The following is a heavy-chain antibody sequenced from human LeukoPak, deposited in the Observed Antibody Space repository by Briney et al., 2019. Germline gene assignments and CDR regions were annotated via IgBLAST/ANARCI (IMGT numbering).Heavy chain of an antibody. J-gene: IGHJ6*03. CDR2: ISSSSSTI. D-gene: IGHD3-9*01. V-gene: IGHV3-48*01. CDR3: AKDKIPWHYDILNYYMDV. CDR1: GFTFSSYS. Sequence: GGSLRLSCAASGFTFSSYSMNWVRQAPGKGLEWVSYISSSSSTIYYADSVKGRFTISRDNAKNSLYLQMNSLRAEDTAVYYCAKDKIPWHYDILNYYMDVWGKGTTVTISS.